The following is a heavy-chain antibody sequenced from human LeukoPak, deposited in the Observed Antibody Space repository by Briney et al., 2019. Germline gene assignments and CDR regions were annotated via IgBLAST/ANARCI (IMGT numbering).Heavy chain of an antibody. J-gene: IGHJ6*02. CDR2: IWYDGSNK. V-gene: IGHV3-33*08. CDR1: GFTFSSYW. CDR3: ARGRKYCSSTSCQTTYYYGMDV. Sequence: GGSLRLSCAASGFTFSSYWMSWVRQAPGKGLEWVAVIWYDGSNKYYADSVKGRFTISRDNSKNTLYLQMNSLRAEDTAVYYCARGRKYCSSTSCQTTYYYGMDVWGQGTTVTVSS. D-gene: IGHD2-2*01.